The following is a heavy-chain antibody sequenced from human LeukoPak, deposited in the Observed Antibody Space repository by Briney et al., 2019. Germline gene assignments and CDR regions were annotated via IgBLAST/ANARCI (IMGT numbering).Heavy chain of an antibody. D-gene: IGHD1-1*01. V-gene: IGHV1-18*01. CDR2: ISAYNGNT. CDR3: ARSKYNWNHKTFYYFDY. CDR1: GYTFTSYG. Sequence: ASVKVSCTASGYTFTSYGISWVRQAPGQGLEWMGWISAYNGNTNYAQKLQGRVTMTTDTSTSTAYMELRSLRSDDTAVYYCARSKYNWNHKTFYYFDYWGQGTLVTVSS. J-gene: IGHJ4*02.